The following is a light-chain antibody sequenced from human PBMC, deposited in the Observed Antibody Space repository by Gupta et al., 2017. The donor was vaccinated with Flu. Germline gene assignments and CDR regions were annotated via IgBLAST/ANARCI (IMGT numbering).Light chain of an antibody. J-gene: IGKJ5*01. V-gene: IGKV3-15*01. CDR1: QNVNTN. CDR3: QQYDDWPLIT. Sequence: VTLSVSPGERATLSCAASQNVNTNLAWYQQKPGQAPRLLIYAASLRATGIPVRFSGSGSRTNFTLTISSRQSEDFVLYFCQQYDDWPLITFGRGTPLEIK. CDR2: AAS.